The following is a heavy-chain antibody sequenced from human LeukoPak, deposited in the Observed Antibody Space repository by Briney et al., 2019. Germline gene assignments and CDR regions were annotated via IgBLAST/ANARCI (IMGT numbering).Heavy chain of an antibody. Sequence: ASVKVSCKASGYTFTGYYMHWVRQAPGQGLEWMGWINPNSGGTNYAQKFQGRVTMTRDTSISTAYMELSRLRSDDTAVYYCARGVEQQLDYYYYYMDVWGKGTTVTVSS. V-gene: IGHV1-2*02. CDR1: GYTFTGYY. D-gene: IGHD6-13*01. CDR2: INPNSGGT. J-gene: IGHJ6*03. CDR3: ARGVEQQLDYYYYYMDV.